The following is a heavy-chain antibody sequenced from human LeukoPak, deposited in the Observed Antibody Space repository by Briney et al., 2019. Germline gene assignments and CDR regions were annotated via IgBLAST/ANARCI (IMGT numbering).Heavy chain of an antibody. J-gene: IGHJ4*02. CDR2: INAGNGNT. CDR1: GNTFTSYA. CDR3: ARDGGYCSSTSCYSFDY. V-gene: IGHV1-3*01. Sequence: ASVKVSCKASGNTFTSYAMHWVRQAPGQRLEWMGWINAGNGNTKYSQKFQGRVTITRDTSASTAYMELSSLRSEDTAVYYCARDGGYCSSTSCYSFDYWGQGTLVTVSS. D-gene: IGHD2-2*01.